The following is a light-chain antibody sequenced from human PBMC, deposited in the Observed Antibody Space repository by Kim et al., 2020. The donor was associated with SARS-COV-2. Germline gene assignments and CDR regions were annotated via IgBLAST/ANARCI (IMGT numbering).Light chain of an antibody. CDR2: EVT. Sequence: QSALTQPASVSGSPGQSITISCSGTVSDVGTYDLVSWYQQHPGKVPKLMIYEVTKRPSGVSDRFSGSKSGNSASLTISGLQAEDEADYYCCSYAGSKSWVFGGGTKVTVL. V-gene: IGLV2-23*02. J-gene: IGLJ3*02. CDR1: VSDVGTYDL. CDR3: CSYAGSKSWV.